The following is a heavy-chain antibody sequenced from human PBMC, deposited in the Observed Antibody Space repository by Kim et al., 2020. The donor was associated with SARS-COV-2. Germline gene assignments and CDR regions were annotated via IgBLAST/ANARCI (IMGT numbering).Heavy chain of an antibody. V-gene: IGHV3-30*02. J-gene: IGHJ4*02. CDR3: AKDHYGDLLYYFDY. Sequence: ADSVKGRFTISRDNSKNTLYLQMNSLRAEDTAVYYCAKDHYGDLLYYFDYWGQGTLVTVSS. D-gene: IGHD4-17*01.